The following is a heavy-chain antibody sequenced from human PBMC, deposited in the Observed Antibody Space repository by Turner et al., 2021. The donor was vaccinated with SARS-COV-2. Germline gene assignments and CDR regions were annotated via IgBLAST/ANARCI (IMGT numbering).Heavy chain of an antibody. CDR2: ISEDGNDI. J-gene: IGHJ4*02. CDR1: GFTFRDYF. D-gene: IGHD7-27*01. V-gene: IGHV3-11*01. CDR3: ARVGRFPLHWGVDY. Sequence: QVHLVESGGGLVKPGGSLRLSCAASGFTFRDYFMTWMRQAPGKGLEWVAHISEDGNDIFYPDSVRGHFTFSRDNAKNSLYLQMNSLRAEDTAVYYCARVGRFPLHWGVDYWGQGTLVTVSS.